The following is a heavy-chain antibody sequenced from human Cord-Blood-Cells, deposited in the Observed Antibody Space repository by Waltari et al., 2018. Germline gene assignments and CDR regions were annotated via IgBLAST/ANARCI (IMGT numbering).Heavy chain of an antibody. CDR3: ARPPTEYSSSWYFDY. CDR1: GGSISSSSYY. J-gene: IGHJ4*02. V-gene: IGHV4-39*01. CDR2: IDYSGRT. D-gene: IGHD6-13*01. Sequence: QLQLQESGPGLVKPSETLSLTCTVSGGSISSSSYYWGWIRQPPGKGLEWIGSIDYSGRTSYNPSLKSRVTISVDTSKNQFSLKLSSVTAADTAVYYCARPPTEYSSSWYFDYWGQGTLVTVSS.